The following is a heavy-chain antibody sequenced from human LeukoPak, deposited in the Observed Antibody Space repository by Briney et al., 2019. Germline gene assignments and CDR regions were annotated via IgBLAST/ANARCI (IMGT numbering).Heavy chain of an antibody. CDR1: GFLFNDYR. V-gene: IGHV3-7*01. J-gene: IGHJ4*02. Sequence: PGVSLRLSCAASGFLFNDYRMSWLPQATEKGLVWVAHIKGGGRDKNYVDSVKGRFTISRDNARNSLYLQMNSLRDEDTAVYYCARGGYSSGWPTDFDYWGQGTLVTVSS. CDR3: ARGGYSSGWPTDFDY. D-gene: IGHD6-19*01. CDR2: IKGGGRDK.